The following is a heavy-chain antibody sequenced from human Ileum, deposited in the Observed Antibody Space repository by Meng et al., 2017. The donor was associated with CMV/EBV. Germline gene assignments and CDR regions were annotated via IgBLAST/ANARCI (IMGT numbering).Heavy chain of an antibody. CDR1: GFTFSSYW. CDR2: INSDGSTT. V-gene: IGHV3-74*01. CDR3: ARGATVGYSDWGC. J-gene: IGHJ4*02. Sequence: AASGFTFSSYWMHWVRQAPGKGLVWVSRINSDGSTTNYADSVKGRFTISRDNAKNAVYLQMSSLRAEDTAVYYCARGATVGYSDWGCWGQGTLVTVSS. D-gene: IGHD4-11*01.